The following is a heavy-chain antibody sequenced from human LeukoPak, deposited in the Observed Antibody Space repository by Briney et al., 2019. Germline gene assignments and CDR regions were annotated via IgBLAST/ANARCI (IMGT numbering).Heavy chain of an antibody. CDR3: AREILYDSTGYYL. Sequence: PSETLSLTCTVSGYSISSGYYWGWIRQPPGKGLEWIGSIYHSGSTYYNPSPKSRVTISVDTSKNQFSLKLSSVTAADTAVYYCAREILYDSTGYYLWGQGTLVTVSS. D-gene: IGHD3-22*01. CDR1: GYSISSGYY. V-gene: IGHV4-38-2*02. CDR2: IYHSGST. J-gene: IGHJ4*02.